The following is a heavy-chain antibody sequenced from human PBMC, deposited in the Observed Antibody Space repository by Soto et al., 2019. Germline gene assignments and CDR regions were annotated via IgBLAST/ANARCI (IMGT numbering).Heavy chain of an antibody. D-gene: IGHD6-19*01. CDR3: AKDPGGQAVALDY. J-gene: IGHJ4*02. CDR1: GFTFSSYG. Sequence: QVQLVESGGGVVQPGRSLRLSCAASGFTFSSYGMHWVRQAPGKGLEWVAVISYDGSNKYYADSVKGRLTISRDNSKNTLYLQMNSLRAEDTAVYYCAKDPGGQAVALDYWGQGTLVTVSS. CDR2: ISYDGSNK. V-gene: IGHV3-30*18.